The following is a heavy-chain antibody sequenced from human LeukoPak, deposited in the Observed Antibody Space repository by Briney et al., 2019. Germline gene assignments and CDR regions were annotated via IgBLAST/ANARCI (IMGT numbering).Heavy chain of an antibody. Sequence: SSETLSLTCTVSGGSISSSSYYWGWIRQPPGKGLEWIGSIYYSGNTYHNPSLKSRVTISVDTSKNQFSLKLNSMTAADTAVYYCARDSGPVGAFPPTWFDPWGQGTLVTVSS. CDR3: ARDSGPVGAFPPTWFDP. CDR2: IYYSGNT. J-gene: IGHJ5*02. CDR1: GGSISSSSYY. V-gene: IGHV4-39*07. D-gene: IGHD1-26*01.